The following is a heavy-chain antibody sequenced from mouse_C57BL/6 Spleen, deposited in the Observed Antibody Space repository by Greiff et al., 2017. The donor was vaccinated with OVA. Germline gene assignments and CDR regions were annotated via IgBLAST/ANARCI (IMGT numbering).Heavy chain of an antibody. CDR1: GYTFTSYW. CDR3: ARGTTPYFDY. J-gene: IGHJ2*01. D-gene: IGHD2-1*01. Sequence: QVQLQQPGAELVRPGSSVKLSCKASGYTFTSYWMDWVKQRPGQGLEWIGNIYPSDSETHYNQKFTDKATLTVDKSSSTAYLQLSSLTSEDSAVYYCARGTTPYFDYWGQGTPLTVSS. V-gene: IGHV1-61*01. CDR2: IYPSDSET.